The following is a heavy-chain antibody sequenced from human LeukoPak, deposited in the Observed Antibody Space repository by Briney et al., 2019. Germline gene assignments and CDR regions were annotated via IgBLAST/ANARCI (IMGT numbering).Heavy chain of an antibody. J-gene: IGHJ5*02. V-gene: IGHV3-21*01. CDR3: ARDWSGFLFDP. CDR1: GFTFSSYS. Sequence: PGGSLRLSCAASGFTFSSYSMNWVRQAPGKGLEWVSSISSSSSYMYYADSVKGRFTISRDNAKNSLYLQMNSLRAEDTAVYYCARDWSGFLFDPWGQGTLVTVSS. D-gene: IGHD2/OR15-2a*01. CDR2: ISSSSSYM.